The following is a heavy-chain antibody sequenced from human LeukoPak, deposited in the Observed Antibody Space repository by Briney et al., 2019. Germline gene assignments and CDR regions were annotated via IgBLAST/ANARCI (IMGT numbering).Heavy chain of an antibody. V-gene: IGHV4-61*02. Sequence: SETLSLTCTVSGGSISRGSYFWSWIRQPAGKGLEWIGRFYTSGTPNYNPSLKSRVTISVDTSRNQFSLKLSSVTAADTAVYYCARTLMTTVTEDYWGQGTLVTVSS. J-gene: IGHJ4*02. CDR1: GGSISRGSYF. CDR3: ARTLMTTVTEDY. D-gene: IGHD4-17*01. CDR2: FYTSGTP.